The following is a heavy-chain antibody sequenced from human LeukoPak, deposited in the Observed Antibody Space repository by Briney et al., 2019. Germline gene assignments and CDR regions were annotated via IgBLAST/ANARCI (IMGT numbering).Heavy chain of an antibody. CDR1: GYTLTELS. CDR2: FDPEDGET. V-gene: IGHV1-24*01. Sequence: ASVKVSCKVSGYTLTELSMHWVRQAPGKGLEWMGGFDPEDGETIYAQKFQGRVTMTEDTSTDTAYMELSSLRSEDTAVYYCATVETAYNWNSGAFDIWGQGTMVTVSS. CDR3: ATVETAYNWNSGAFDI. J-gene: IGHJ3*02. D-gene: IGHD1-1*01.